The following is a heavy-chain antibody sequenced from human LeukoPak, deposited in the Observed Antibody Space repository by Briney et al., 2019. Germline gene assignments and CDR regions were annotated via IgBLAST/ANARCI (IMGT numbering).Heavy chain of an antibody. D-gene: IGHD3-9*01. CDR3: ARGSGYYDILTGYYYYYYMDV. CDR1: GGSISSYY. Sequence: SETLSLTCTVSGGSISSYYWSWIRQPPGKGLEWIGYIYYSGSTSYNPSLKSRVTISVDTSKNQFSLKLSSVTAADTAVYYCARGSGYYDILTGYYYYYYMDVWGKGTTVTISS. CDR2: IYYSGST. J-gene: IGHJ6*03. V-gene: IGHV4-59*01.